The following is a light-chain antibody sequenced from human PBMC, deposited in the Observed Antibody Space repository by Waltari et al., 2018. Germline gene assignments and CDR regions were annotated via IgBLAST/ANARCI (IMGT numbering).Light chain of an antibody. J-gene: IGLJ2*01. CDR3: QVWDGSSDHVL. CDR2: YDT. V-gene: IGLV3-21*04. Sequence: SDVLTQPPSVSLAPGKTARITCGENNIGSNSVHWYQQKPGQAPVLVIYYDTDRPSGIPERFSGSNSGNTATLTISRVEAGDEADYYCQVWDGSSDHVLFGGGTKLTVL. CDR1: NIGSNS.